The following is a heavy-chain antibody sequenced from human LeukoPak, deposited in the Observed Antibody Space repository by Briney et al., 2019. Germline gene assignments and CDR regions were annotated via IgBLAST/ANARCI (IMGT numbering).Heavy chain of an antibody. CDR3: ARGTLKAAATDFDY. D-gene: IGHD6-13*01. CDR1: GFTFDDYG. CDR2: INWNGGSA. J-gene: IGHJ4*02. V-gene: IGHV3-20*04. Sequence: PGGSLRLSCAASGFTFDDYGMSWVRQAPGKGLEWVSGINWNGGSAGYADSVKGRFTISRDNAKNSLYLQMNSLRAEDTALYYCARGTLKAAATDFDYWGQGTLVTVSS.